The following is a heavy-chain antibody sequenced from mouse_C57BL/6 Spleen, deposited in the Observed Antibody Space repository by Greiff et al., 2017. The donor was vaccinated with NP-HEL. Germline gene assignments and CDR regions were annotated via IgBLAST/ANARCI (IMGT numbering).Heavy chain of an antibody. CDR3: ARSNDFLYYFDY. Sequence: VQLQQSGAELVRPGASVKLSCKASGYTFTDYYINWVKQRPGQGLEWIARIYPGSGNTYYNEKFKGKATLTAEKSSSTAYMQLSSLTSEDSAVYFCARSNDFLYYFDYWGQGTTLTVSS. V-gene: IGHV1-76*01. D-gene: IGHD2-4*01. CDR2: IYPGSGNT. J-gene: IGHJ2*01. CDR1: GYTFTDYY.